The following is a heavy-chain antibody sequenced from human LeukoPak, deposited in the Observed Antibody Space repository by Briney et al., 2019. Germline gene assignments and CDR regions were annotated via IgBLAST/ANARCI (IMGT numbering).Heavy chain of an antibody. D-gene: IGHD3-10*01. V-gene: IGHV3-23*01. CDR3: AKGDVLLWFGELYPTTNPYYFDY. Sequence: GGSLRLSCAASGFTFSSYAMSWVRQAPGKGLEWVSAISGSGGSTYYAYSVKGRFTISRDNSKNTLYLQMNSLRAEDTAVYYCAKGDVLLWFGELYPTTNPYYFDYWGQGTLVTVSS. J-gene: IGHJ4*02. CDR2: ISGSGGST. CDR1: GFTFSSYA.